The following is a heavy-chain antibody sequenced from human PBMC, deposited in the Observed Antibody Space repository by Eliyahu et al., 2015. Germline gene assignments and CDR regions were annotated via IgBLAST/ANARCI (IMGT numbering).Heavy chain of an antibody. D-gene: IGHD5-18*01. Sequence: QVQLQQWGAGLLKPSETLSLTCAVYGGSFXGYYWSWIRQPPGKGXEWIGEINHSGSTNXNPSLKSRVTISVDTSKNQFSLKLSSVTAADTAVYYCARGHPLPIQLWLVYYYGMDVWGQGTTVTVSS. CDR2: INHSGST. CDR3: ARGHPLPIQLWLVYYYGMDV. CDR1: GGSFXGYY. V-gene: IGHV4-34*01. J-gene: IGHJ6*02.